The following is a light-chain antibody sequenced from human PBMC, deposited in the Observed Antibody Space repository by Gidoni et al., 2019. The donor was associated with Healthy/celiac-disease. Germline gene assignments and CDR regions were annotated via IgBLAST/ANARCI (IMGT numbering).Light chain of an antibody. CDR1: QSISSY. J-gene: IGKJ1*01. Sequence: DIQMTQSPSSLSASVGDRVTITCRASQSISSYLNWYQQKPGKAPKLLIYAASSLQSGVPSRFSGSGSGTDFTLTISSLQPEDFATYYCQQSYSTLWTSGQGTKVEIK. V-gene: IGKV1-39*01. CDR2: AAS. CDR3: QQSYSTLWT.